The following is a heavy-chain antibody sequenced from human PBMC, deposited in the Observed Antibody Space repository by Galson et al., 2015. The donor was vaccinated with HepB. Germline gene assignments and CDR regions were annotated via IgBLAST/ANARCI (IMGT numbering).Heavy chain of an antibody. V-gene: IGHV3-23*01. J-gene: IGHJ4*02. CDR2: TSASGADT. CDR1: GFTFSNYA. Sequence: SLRLSCAASGFTFSNYAMSWVRQARGKGLEWVSTTSASGADTKYAESVNGRFTISRDNANNTLSLQMTSPRDEDTALYFCAKGRYASRSHFDSWGQGALVTVSS. D-gene: IGHD3-16*01. CDR3: AKGRYASRSHFDS.